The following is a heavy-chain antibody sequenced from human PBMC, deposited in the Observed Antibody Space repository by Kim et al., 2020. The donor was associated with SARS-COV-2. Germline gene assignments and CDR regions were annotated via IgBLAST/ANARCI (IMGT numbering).Heavy chain of an antibody. V-gene: IGHV3-23*03. CDR3: AKWRGATYNYGMDV. Sequence: GGSLRLSCVASGFTFSSYAMSWVRQAPGKGLEWVSVIYSGGSSTDYVDSVKGRFTSSRDNSKNRLYLQMNSLRAEDTAVYYCAKWRGATYNYGMDVWGQGTTVTVSS. D-gene: IGHD1-26*01. J-gene: IGHJ6*02. CDR1: GFTFSSYA. CDR2: IYSGGSST.